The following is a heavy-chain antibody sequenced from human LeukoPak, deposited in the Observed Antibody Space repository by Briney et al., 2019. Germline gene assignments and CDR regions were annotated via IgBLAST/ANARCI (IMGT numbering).Heavy chain of an antibody. J-gene: IGHJ4*02. CDR2: IYSGGST. V-gene: IGHV3-53*01. CDR3: ARGPAGYN. CDR1: GFTVSSNH. Sequence: SGGSLRLSCAASGFTVSSNHMSWVRQAPGKGLEWVSVIYSGGSTDYADSVKGRFTISRDNLKNTLYLQMNSLRAEDTAVYCCARGPAGYNWGQGTLVTFSS. D-gene: IGHD1-1*01.